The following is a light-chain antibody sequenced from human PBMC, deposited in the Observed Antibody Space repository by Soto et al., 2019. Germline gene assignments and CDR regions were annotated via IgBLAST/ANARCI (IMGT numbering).Light chain of an antibody. CDR2: RNN. Sequence: QSALTQPPSASGTPAQRVTISCSGSSSNIGTNTVNWYRHLPGTAPKLLIYRNNERPSGVPDRFSGSKSGTSASLAISGLQSEDEADYYCAAWDDSLNGYVFGTGTQVTVL. J-gene: IGLJ1*01. CDR1: SSNIGTNT. CDR3: AAWDDSLNGYV. V-gene: IGLV1-44*01.